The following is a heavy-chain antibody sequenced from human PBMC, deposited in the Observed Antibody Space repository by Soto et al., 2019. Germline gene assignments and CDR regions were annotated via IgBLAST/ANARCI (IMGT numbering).Heavy chain of an antibody. V-gene: IGHV3-21*01. D-gene: IGHD2-2*02. CDR3: VRGGRGYTKDAVFDI. CDR1: GFTFRSYS. Sequence: EVQLVESGGGLVKPGGSLRLSCADSGFTFRSYSMNWVRQAPGKGLEWVSSISYDSSIIYYADSVKGRFTMSRDNVKKLLYLQMSSRRPEDTPVYYCVRGGRGYTKDAVFDIWGQGTMVDVSS. CDR2: ISYDSSII. J-gene: IGHJ3*02.